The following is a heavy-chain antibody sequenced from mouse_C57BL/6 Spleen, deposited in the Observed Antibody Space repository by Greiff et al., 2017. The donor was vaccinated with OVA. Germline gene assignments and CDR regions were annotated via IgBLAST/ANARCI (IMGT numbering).Heavy chain of an antibody. CDR3: ARSGDGYYGDY. D-gene: IGHD2-3*01. V-gene: IGHV1-59*01. CDR2: IAPSDSYT. Sequence: QVQLQQPGAELVRPGTSVKLSCKASGYTFTSYWMHWVKQRPGQGLEWIGVIAPSDSYTNYNQKFKGKATLTVDTSSSTAYMQLSSLTSEDSAVYYCARSGDGYYGDYWGQGTTLTVSS. J-gene: IGHJ2*01. CDR1: GYTFTSYW.